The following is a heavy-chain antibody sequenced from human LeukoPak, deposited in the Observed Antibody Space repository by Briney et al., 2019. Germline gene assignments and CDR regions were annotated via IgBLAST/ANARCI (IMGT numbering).Heavy chain of an antibody. J-gene: IGHJ5*02. V-gene: IGHV4-31*03. CDR3: ARGYDFWSGYVPYNWFDP. CDR2: IYYSRST. Sequence: SETLSLTCTVSGGSISSGGYYWSWIRQHPGKGLEWIGYIYYSRSTYYNPSLKSRVTISVDTSKNQFSLKLSSVTAADTAVYYCARGYDFWSGYVPYNWFDPWGQGTLVTVSS. D-gene: IGHD3-3*01. CDR1: GGSISSGGYY.